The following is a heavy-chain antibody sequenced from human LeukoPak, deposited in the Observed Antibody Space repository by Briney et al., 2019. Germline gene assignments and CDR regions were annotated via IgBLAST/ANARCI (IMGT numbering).Heavy chain of an antibody. CDR1: GFTFSSYA. J-gene: IGHJ4*02. V-gene: IGHV3-23*01. D-gene: IGHD4-17*01. Sequence: GGSLRLSCAASGFTFSSYAMSWVRQAPGKGLEWVSAISGSGGSAYYADSVRGRFTISRDNSKNTLYLQMSSLRAEDTAVYYCARSSDGDYYYYFDYWGQGTLVTVSS. CDR2: ISGSGGSA. CDR3: ARSSDGDYYYYFDY.